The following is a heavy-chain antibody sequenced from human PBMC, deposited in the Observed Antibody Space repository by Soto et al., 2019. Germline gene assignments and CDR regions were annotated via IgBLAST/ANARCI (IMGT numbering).Heavy chain of an antibody. CDR3: TTERCTGTNCYVKNAFDS. CDR1: GFTFNDAW. V-gene: IGHV3-15*01. Sequence: GGSLRLSCAASGFTFNDAWMTWVRLAPGKGLEWVGRIKTKTDGGTTDYAAPVKGRFTISRDDSKNTVYLQMNSLKIEDTGVYYCTTERCTGTNCYVKNAFDSWGQGTMVTVSS. J-gene: IGHJ3*02. D-gene: IGHD2-2*01. CDR2: IKTKTDGGTT.